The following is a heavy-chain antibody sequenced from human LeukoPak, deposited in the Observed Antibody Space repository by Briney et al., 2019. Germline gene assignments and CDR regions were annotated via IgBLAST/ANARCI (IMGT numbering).Heavy chain of an antibody. CDR1: GYTFTGYY. CDR3: ARTMYYYDRSGYYYY. V-gene: IGHV1-2*04. D-gene: IGHD3-22*01. J-gene: IGHJ4*02. CDR2: INPNSGGT. Sequence: ASVKVSCKASGYTFTGYYMHWVRQAPGQGIEWMGWINPNSGGTNYAQKFQGWVTMTRDTSISTAYMELSRLRSHDTAVYYCARTMYYYDRSGYYYYWGQGTLVTVSS.